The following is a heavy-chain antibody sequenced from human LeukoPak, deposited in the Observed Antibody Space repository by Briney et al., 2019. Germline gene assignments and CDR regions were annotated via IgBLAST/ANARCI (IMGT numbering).Heavy chain of an antibody. CDR1: GDSISSNSYY. V-gene: IGHV4-39*01. J-gene: IGHJ4*02. D-gene: IGHD3-22*01. CDR3: ASRLDDYYDSTGYYTGFIDY. Sequence: SETLSLTCTVSGDSISSNSYYWGWIRQPPGKGPEWVGSIYYSGNPFYNPSLKSRVTISVDPSKNQFSLSLDSVTAADTAVYYCASRLDDYYDSTGYYTGFIDYWGPGTLVTVSS. CDR2: IYYSGNP.